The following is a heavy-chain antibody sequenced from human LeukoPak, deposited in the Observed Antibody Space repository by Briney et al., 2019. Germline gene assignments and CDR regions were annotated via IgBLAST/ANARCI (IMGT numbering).Heavy chain of an antibody. CDR1: GGSISSYY. V-gene: IGHV4-59*12. J-gene: IGHJ6*02. CDR2: IYYSGST. Sequence: SETLSLTCTVSGGSISSYYWSWIRQPPGKGLEWIGYIYYSGSTNYNPSLRSRVTISVDTSKNQFSLQLNSVTPEDTAVYYCAREPKYSYGLRTTYYYGMDVWGQGTTVTVS. D-gene: IGHD5-18*01. CDR3: AREPKYSYGLRTTYYYGMDV.